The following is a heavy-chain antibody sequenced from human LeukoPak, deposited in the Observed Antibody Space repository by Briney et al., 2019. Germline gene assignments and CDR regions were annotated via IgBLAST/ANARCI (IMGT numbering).Heavy chain of an antibody. J-gene: IGHJ3*02. CDR3: ARADGYSGSYYAFDI. CDR1: GGSISSYY. CDR2: IYYSGST. Sequence: PSETLSLTCTVSGGSISSYYWSWIRQPPGKGLEWIGYIYYSGSTNYNPSLKSRVTISLDTSKNQFSLKLSSVTAADTAVYYCARADGYSGSYYAFDIWGQGTMVTVSS. D-gene: IGHD1-26*01. V-gene: IGHV4-59*01.